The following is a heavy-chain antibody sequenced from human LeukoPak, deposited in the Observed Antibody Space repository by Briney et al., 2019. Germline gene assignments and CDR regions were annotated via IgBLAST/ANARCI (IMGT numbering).Heavy chain of an antibody. CDR2: IKSKTDGGTT. CDR1: GFIFSSYG. Sequence: GGSLRLSCAASGFIFSSYGLHWVRQAPGKGLEWVGRIKSKTDGGTTDYAAPVKGRFTISRDDSKNTLYLQMNSLKTEDTAVYYCTTKMGSLLRFLEWLLYTNLLLYYYYYMDVWGKGTTVTVSS. V-gene: IGHV3-15*01. CDR3: TTKMGSLLRFLEWLLYTNLLLYYYYYMDV. D-gene: IGHD3-3*01. J-gene: IGHJ6*03.